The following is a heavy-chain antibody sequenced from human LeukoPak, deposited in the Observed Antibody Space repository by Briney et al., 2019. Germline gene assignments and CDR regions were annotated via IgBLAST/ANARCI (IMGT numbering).Heavy chain of an antibody. CDR3: ARRTGGVYYDYYMDV. CDR2: INTDGSGT. Sequence: GGSLRLSCAASGFTFSSYWMHWVRQAPGKGLVWVSRINTDGSGTSYADSVRGRFTISRDNAKNTLYLQMNSLRAVDTAVYYCARRTGGVYYDYYMDVWGKGTTVTVS. V-gene: IGHV3-74*01. J-gene: IGHJ6*03. CDR1: GFTFSSYW. D-gene: IGHD7-27*01.